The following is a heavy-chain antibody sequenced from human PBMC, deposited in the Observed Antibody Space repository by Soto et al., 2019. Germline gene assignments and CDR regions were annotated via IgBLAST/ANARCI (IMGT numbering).Heavy chain of an antibody. V-gene: IGHV4-39*01. D-gene: IGHD1-26*01. J-gene: IGHJ4*02. CDR3: ARYYDLESFFDY. CDR2: IYYSGST. CDR1: GGSISSSSYY. Sequence: QLQLQESGPGLVKPSETLSLTCTVSGGSISSSSYYWGWIRQPPGKGLEWIGSIYYSGSTYYNPSLKSRVTISVDTSKNQFSLKLSSVTAADTAVYYCARYYDLESFFDYWGQGTLVTVSS.